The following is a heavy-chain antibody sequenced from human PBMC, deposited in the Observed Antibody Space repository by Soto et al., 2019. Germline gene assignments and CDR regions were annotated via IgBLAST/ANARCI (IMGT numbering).Heavy chain of an antibody. Sequence: QLQLQGSGSGLVKPSQTLSLTCAVSGGSIISGGYSWSWIRQPPGKGLQWIGHIYEGGNTYYTPSLESRVAISTDKSKNQFSLRLSSVTAADTAVYYCVRRSPEDAFDIWGQGTMVTVSP. J-gene: IGHJ3*02. CDR2: IYEGGNT. V-gene: IGHV4-30-2*01. CDR1: GGSIISGGYS. CDR3: VRRSPEDAFDI.